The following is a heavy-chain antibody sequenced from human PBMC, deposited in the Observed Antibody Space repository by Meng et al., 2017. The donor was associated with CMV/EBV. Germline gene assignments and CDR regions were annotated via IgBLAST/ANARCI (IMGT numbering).Heavy chain of an antibody. CDR3: ARSTGIWFGELFLGY. D-gene: IGHD3-10*01. CDR1: GYSFTSYW. V-gene: IGHV5-51*01. Sequence: GESLKISCKGSGYSFTSYWIGWVRQMPGKGLEWMGSIYPGDSETRYSPSFKGQVTISAEKSISTAYLQWSSLKASDTAMYYCARSTGIWFGELFLGYWGQGTLVTVSS. J-gene: IGHJ4*02. CDR2: IYPGDSET.